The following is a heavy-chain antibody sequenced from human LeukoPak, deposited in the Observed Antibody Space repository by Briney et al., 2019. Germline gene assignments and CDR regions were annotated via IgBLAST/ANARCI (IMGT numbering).Heavy chain of an antibody. Sequence: SVKVSCKASGGTFSSYAISWVRQAPGQGLEWMGGIIPIFGTANYAQKFQGRVTITTDESTSTAYMELSSLRSEDTAVYYCARWCSSTNNYYYYMDVWGKGTTVTVSS. CDR2: IIPIFGTA. CDR1: GGTFSSYA. CDR3: ARWCSSTNNYYYYMDV. V-gene: IGHV1-69*05. D-gene: IGHD2-2*01. J-gene: IGHJ6*03.